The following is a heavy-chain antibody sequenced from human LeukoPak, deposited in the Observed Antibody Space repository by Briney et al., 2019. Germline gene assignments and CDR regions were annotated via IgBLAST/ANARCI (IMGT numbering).Heavy chain of an antibody. CDR2: IYENGGTT. CDR3: VKDYQVGSSPAFGDS. CDR1: GFTFRSHA. D-gene: IGHD1-26*01. Sequence: GGSLRLSCVGSGFTFRSHAMSWVRQAPEKGLEFVSGIYENGGTTYYADSVKGRFTISRDNYRNTMYLQMNSLRAEDTAVYYCVKDYQVGSSPAFGDSWGQGTLVTVSS. J-gene: IGHJ4*02. V-gene: IGHV3-23*01.